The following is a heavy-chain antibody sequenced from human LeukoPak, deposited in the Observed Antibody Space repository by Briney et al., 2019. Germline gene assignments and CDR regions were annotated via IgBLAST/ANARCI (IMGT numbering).Heavy chain of an antibody. CDR1: GGSISSHY. D-gene: IGHD3-22*01. CDR3: ARRSSGYYHFDY. Sequence: PSETLSLTCTVSGGSISSHYWSWIRQPPGKGLEWIGYIYYSGSTNYNPSLKSRVTISVDTSKNQFSLKLSSVTAADTAVYYCARRSSGYYHFDYWGQGTLVTVSS. J-gene: IGHJ4*02. CDR2: IYYSGST. V-gene: IGHV4-59*11.